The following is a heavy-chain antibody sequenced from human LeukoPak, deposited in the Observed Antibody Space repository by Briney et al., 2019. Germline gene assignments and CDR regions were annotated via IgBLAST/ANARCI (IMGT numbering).Heavy chain of an antibody. D-gene: IGHD6-19*01. J-gene: IGHJ3*02. CDR1: GYTPTELS. CDR2: FDPEDGET. CDR3: ATESHSSGWYTTAFDI. Sequence: ASVKVSCKVSGYTPTELSLHWVRQAPGKGLDWMGGFDPEDGETIYARKFQGRVTMTEDTSTDTAYMELSSLRSDDTAVYYCATESHSSGWYTTAFDIWGQGTVVTVSS. V-gene: IGHV1-24*01.